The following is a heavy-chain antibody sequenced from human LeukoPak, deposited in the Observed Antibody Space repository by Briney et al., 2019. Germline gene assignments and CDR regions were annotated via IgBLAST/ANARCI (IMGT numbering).Heavy chain of an antibody. D-gene: IGHD4-11*01. CDR3: ARGPTVTKYVYYYYGVDV. CDR2: IIPIFGTA. J-gene: IGHJ6*02. Sequence: ASVKVSCKASGGTFSSYAISWVRQAPGQGLEWMGGIIPIFGTANYAQKFQGRVTITADESTSTAYMELSSLRSEDTAVYYCARGPTVTKYVYYYYGVDVWGQGTTVTVSS. CDR1: GGTFSSYA. V-gene: IGHV1-69*01.